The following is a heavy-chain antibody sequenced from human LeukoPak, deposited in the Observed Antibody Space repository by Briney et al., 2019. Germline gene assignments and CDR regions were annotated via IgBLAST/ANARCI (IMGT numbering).Heavy chain of an antibody. Sequence: PGGSLRLSCAASRFTFSSYDVNWVRQAPGKGLEWVSYISSSGRTIYYADSVESRFTISRDNAKNSLYLQMNSLRAEDTAVYYCAREGDFWSGPSGYFDNWGQGTLVTVSS. CDR2: ISSSGRTI. CDR1: RFTFSSYD. J-gene: IGHJ4*02. CDR3: AREGDFWSGPSGYFDN. D-gene: IGHD3-3*01. V-gene: IGHV3-48*03.